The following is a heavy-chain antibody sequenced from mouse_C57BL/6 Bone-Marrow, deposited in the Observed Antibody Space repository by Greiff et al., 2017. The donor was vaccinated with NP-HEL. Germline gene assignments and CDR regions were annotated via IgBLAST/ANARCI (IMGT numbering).Heavy chain of an antibody. D-gene: IGHD2-5*01. CDR1: GFSLTNYG. CDR3: ARMAYYSNSNYFDN. V-gene: IGHV2-2*01. Sequence: VMLVESGPGLVQPSQSLSITCTVSGFSLTNYGVHWVRQSPGKGLEWLGAIWSGGSPDYNAAFISRLSISKDNSESQVFFKMNSLQADDTAIYYCARMAYYSNSNYFDNWGQGTTLTVSS. CDR2: IWSGGSP. J-gene: IGHJ2*01.